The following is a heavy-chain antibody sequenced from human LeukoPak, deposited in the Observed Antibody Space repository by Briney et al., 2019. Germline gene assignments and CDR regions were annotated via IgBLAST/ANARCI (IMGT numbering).Heavy chain of an antibody. J-gene: IGHJ4*02. CDR2: ITVYNNVT. CDR3: ARRRYDCYDY. Sequence: GASVKVSCRASGYTFTGNGVTWVRQAPGQALEWMGWITVYNNVTKSAQKFQDRVTMTTDTSTTTAYLELRSLRSDDTAVYYCARRRYDCYDYWGQGTLVTVSS. D-gene: IGHD3-16*01. CDR1: GYTFTGNG. V-gene: IGHV1-18*01.